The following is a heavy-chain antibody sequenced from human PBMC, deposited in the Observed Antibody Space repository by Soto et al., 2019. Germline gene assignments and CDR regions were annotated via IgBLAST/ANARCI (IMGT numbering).Heavy chain of an antibody. J-gene: IGHJ4*02. CDR1: GFTFRTYN. Sequence: EVQLVESGGGLVKPGGSLRLSCAASGFTFRTYNMNWVRQAPGKGLEWVSSSSSSGSYIYYADSVKGRFTISRDNAKSSLYLQMNSLRAEDTAVYYCARALNYYESSGHSVLFDYWGQGTLVTVSS. D-gene: IGHD3-22*01. CDR3: ARALNYYESSGHSVLFDY. CDR2: SSSSGSYI. V-gene: IGHV3-21*01.